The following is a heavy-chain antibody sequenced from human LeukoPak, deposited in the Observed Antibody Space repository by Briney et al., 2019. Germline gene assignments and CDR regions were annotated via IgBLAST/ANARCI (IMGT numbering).Heavy chain of an antibody. CDR3: ARDGQRRDGYNYVDY. D-gene: IGHD5-24*01. V-gene: IGHV1-18*01. CDR1: GYSFTSFG. Sequence: GASVKVSCKASGYSFTSFGISWVRQAPGQGLEWMGWISAYNGNTKYAQKLQGRVTMTTDTSTSTAYMELRSLRSDDTAVYYCARDGQRRDGYNYVDYWGQGTLVTVSS. J-gene: IGHJ4*02. CDR2: ISAYNGNT.